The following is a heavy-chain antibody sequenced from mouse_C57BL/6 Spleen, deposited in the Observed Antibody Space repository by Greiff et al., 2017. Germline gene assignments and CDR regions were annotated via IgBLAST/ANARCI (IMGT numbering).Heavy chain of an antibody. V-gene: IGHV1-53*01. CDR2: INPSNGGT. J-gene: IGHJ2*01. CDR1: GYTFTSYW. D-gene: IGHD1-1*01. Sequence: QVQLQQPGTELVKPGASVKLSCKASGYTFTSYWMHWVKQRPGQGLEWIGNINPSNGGTNYNEKFKSKATLTVDKSSSTAYMQLSSLTSEDSAVYDCARGQTTVVAMDDYWGQGTTLTVSS. CDR3: ARGQTTVVAMDDY.